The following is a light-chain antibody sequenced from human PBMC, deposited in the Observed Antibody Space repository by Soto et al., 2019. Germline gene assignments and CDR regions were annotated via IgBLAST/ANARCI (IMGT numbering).Light chain of an antibody. CDR3: QQYNSS. V-gene: IGKV1-5*03. CDR2: KAS. Sequence: DIQMTQSPSTLSGSVGDRVTITCRASQTISSWLAWYQQKPGKAPKLLIYKASSLESGVPSRFSGSGSGTEFTLTISSLQPDDFASYYCQQYNSSFGGGTKVDI. CDR1: QTISSW. J-gene: IGKJ4*01.